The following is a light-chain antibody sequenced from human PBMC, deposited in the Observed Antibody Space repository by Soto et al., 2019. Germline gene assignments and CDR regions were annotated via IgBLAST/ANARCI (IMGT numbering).Light chain of an antibody. CDR2: GNS. V-gene: IGLV1-40*01. Sequence: QSVLTQPPSVSAAPGQRVTISCTGSSSNIGAHYDVHWYQHLPGTAPKLLIYGNSNRLSGVPDRFSGSKSGTSASLAITGLQAEDEADYYCQSYDSSLSVHVVFGGGTKVTVL. CDR3: QSYDSSLSVHVV. J-gene: IGLJ2*01. CDR1: SSNIGAHYD.